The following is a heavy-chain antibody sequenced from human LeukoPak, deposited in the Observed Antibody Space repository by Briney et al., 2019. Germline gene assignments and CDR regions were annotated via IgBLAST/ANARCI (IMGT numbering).Heavy chain of an antibody. V-gene: IGHV4-59*08. J-gene: IGHJ3*02. CDR2: IYYSGST. D-gene: IGHD3-10*01. Sequence: KPSETLSLTCTVSGGSISSYYWSWIRQPPGKGLEWIGYIYYSGSTNYNPSLKSRLTISVDTSKNQFSLGLTSMTAADTAVYYCARHEGITVNPFDIWGQGTMVTVSS. CDR3: ARHEGITVNPFDI. CDR1: GGSISSYY.